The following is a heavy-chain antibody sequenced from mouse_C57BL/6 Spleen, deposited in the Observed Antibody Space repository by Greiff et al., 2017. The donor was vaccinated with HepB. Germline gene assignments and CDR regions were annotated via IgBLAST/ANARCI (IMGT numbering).Heavy chain of an antibody. CDR2: FYPGSGSI. CDR1: GYTFTEYT. CDR3: ARYGSYYYGSSGPWFAY. V-gene: IGHV1-62-2*01. J-gene: IGHJ3*01. D-gene: IGHD1-1*01. Sequence: QVQLQESGAELVKPGASVKLSCKASGYTFTEYTIHWVKQRSGQGLEWIGWFYPGSGSIKYNEKFKDKATLTADKSSSTVYMELSRLTSEDSAVYFCARYGSYYYGSSGPWFAYWGQGTLVTVSA.